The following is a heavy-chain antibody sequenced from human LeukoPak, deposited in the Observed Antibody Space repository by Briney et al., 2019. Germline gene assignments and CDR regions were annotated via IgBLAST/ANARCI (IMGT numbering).Heavy chain of an antibody. CDR1: GLTFSIHW. Sequence: PGGSLRLSCAASGLTFSIHWMNWVRQAPGKGLECVANINQDGSDKYYVDSVKGRFTISRDNAKNSLHLQMNSLRAEDTAVYYCASLRGGSYYADYWGQGTLVTVSS. CDR2: INQDGSDK. CDR3: ASLRGGSYYADY. J-gene: IGHJ4*02. V-gene: IGHV3-7*03. D-gene: IGHD1-26*01.